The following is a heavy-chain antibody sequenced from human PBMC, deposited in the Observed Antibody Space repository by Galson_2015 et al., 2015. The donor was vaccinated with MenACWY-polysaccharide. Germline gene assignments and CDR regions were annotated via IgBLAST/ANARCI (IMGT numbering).Heavy chain of an antibody. CDR1: GFTFSIYW. CDR3: TRAGRSTLGYRYYYSMDV. J-gene: IGHJ6*03. D-gene: IGHD3-16*02. Sequence: SLRLSCAASGFTFSIYWMHWVRHAPGKGLVWVSRINSDGSSTRYADSVQGRFTISRDNAKNTLYLQINSLRAEDTAVYYCTRAGRSTLGYRYYYSMDVWGKGTTVTVSS. CDR2: INSDGSST. V-gene: IGHV3-74*01.